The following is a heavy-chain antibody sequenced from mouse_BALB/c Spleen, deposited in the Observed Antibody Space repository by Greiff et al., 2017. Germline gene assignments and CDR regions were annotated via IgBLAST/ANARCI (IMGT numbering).Heavy chain of an antibody. Sequence: VKVVESGPGLVAPSQSLSITCTVSGFSLTSYGVHWVRQPPGKGLEWLGVIWAGGSTNYNSALMSRLSISKDNSKSQVFLKMNSLQTDDTAMYYCAREGNLPGFAYWGQGTLVTVSA. CDR2: IWAGGST. J-gene: IGHJ3*01. V-gene: IGHV2-9*02. CDR1: GFSLTSYG. CDR3: AREGNLPGFAY.